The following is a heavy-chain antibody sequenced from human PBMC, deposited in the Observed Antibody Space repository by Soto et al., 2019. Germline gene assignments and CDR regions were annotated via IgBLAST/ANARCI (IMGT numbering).Heavy chain of an antibody. CDR2: ISSSSSTI. Sequence: HPGGSLRLSCAASGFTFSSYSMNWVRQAPGKGLEWVSYISSSSSTIYYADSVKGRFTISRDNAKNSLYLQMNSLRAEDTAVYYCAGGPYYDFWSGYSSGTYFDYWGQGTLVTVSS. CDR3: AGGPYYDFWSGYSSGTYFDY. V-gene: IGHV3-48*01. D-gene: IGHD3-3*01. CDR1: GFTFSSYS. J-gene: IGHJ4*02.